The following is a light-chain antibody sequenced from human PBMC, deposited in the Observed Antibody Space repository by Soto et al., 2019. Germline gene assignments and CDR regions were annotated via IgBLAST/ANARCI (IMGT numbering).Light chain of an antibody. CDR2: KAS. Sequence: DIQMTQSPSTLSSSVGDRVTITCRASQSISSWLVWYQQKPGKAPKLLIYKASSLESGVPSRFSGSGSGTEFNLTISSLQPDDVATYYCQQYNSYPWTFGQGTKVEIK. CDR1: QSISSW. V-gene: IGKV1-5*03. CDR3: QQYNSYPWT. J-gene: IGKJ1*01.